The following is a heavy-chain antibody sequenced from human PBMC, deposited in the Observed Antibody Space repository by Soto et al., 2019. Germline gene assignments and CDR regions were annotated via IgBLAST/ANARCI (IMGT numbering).Heavy chain of an antibody. J-gene: IGHJ4*02. CDR3: AHTVARGAYWETFDY. V-gene: IGHV2-5*02. D-gene: IGHD1-26*01. CDR2: IYRDDDK. CDR1: GFSLTTNGVG. Sequence: QITLKESGPTLVKPTQTLTLTCTVSGFSLTTNGVGVGWFRQPPGKALEWLALIYRDDDKRYRPSLQSRVTVTSDNTKNQVVLTMTNMDPVDTATYYCAHTVARGAYWETFDYWGQGTLVTVSS.